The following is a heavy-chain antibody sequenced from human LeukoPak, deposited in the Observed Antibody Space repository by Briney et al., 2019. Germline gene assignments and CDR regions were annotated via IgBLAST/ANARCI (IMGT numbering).Heavy chain of an antibody. CDR3: ARDLFSTTGAVTTLSGMDV. J-gene: IGHJ6*02. Sequence: SVKVSCKASGYTFTSYYMHWVRQAPGQGLEWMGGIIPILGTANYAQKFQGRVTITADESTSTAYMELSSLRSEDTAVYYCARDLFSTTGAVTTLSGMDVWGQGTTVTVSS. V-gene: IGHV1-69*13. D-gene: IGHD4-17*01. CDR2: IIPILGTA. CDR1: GYTFTSYY.